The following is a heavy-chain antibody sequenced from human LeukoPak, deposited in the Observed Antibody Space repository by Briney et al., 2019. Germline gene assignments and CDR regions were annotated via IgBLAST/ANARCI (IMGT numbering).Heavy chain of an antibody. V-gene: IGHV4-61*02. J-gene: IGHJ3*02. Sequence: PSQTLSLTCTVSGGSISSGSYYWSWIRQPAGKGLEWIGRIYTSGSTNYNPSLKSRVTISVDTSKNQFSLKLSSVTAADTAVYYCARHKPLITFGGILAKNDAFDIWGQGTMVTVSS. CDR1: GGSISSGSYY. CDR2: IYTSGST. CDR3: ARHKPLITFGGILAKNDAFDI. D-gene: IGHD3-16*01.